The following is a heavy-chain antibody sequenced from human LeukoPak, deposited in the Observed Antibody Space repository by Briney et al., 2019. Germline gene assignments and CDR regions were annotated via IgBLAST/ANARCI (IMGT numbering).Heavy chain of an antibody. CDR3: AREAVTYGSGADPLDY. V-gene: IGHV3-66*01. Sequence: GGSLRLSCAASGFTVSGNSMNWVHQAPGKGLEWVSLIYSGGSTYYADSVKGRFTISRDNSKNTLYLQMNSLRAEDTAVYYSAREAVTYGSGADPLDYWGQGTLVTVSS. CDR2: IYSGGST. D-gene: IGHD3-10*01. J-gene: IGHJ4*02. CDR1: GFTVSGNS.